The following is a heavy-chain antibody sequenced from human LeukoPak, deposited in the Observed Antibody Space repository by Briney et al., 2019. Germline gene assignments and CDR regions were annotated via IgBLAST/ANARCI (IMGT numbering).Heavy chain of an antibody. V-gene: IGHV3-23*01. D-gene: IGHD2-15*01. CDR1: GFTFSSYA. J-gene: IGHJ4*02. CDR2: ISGSGGST. Sequence: GGSLRLSCAASGFTFSSYAMSWVRQAPGKGLEWVSAISGSGGSTYYADSVKGRFTISRDNSKNTLYLQMNSLRAEDTAVYYCAKTLYCSGGSCYSLFDYWGQGTLVTVSP. CDR3: AKTLYCSGGSCYSLFDY.